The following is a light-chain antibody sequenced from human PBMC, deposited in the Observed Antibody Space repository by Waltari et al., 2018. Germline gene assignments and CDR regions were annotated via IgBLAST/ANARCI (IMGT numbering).Light chain of an antibody. CDR1: SSAGVGYAY. V-gene: IGLV2-14*01. J-gene: IGLJ3*02. CDR3: ASYTSSKTWV. CDR2: DVT. Sequence: QSALTQPASVSGSPGQSITISRTGPSSAGVGYAYVSCYQQHPGKAPKLMIFDVTMQPSGVSDRFSGSKSGNTASLTMSGLHTEDEADYYCASYTSSKTWVFGGGTKLTVL.